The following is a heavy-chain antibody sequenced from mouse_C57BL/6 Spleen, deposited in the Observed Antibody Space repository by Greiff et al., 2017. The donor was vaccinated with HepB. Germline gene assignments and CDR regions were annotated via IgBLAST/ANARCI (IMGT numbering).Heavy chain of an antibody. CDR1: GFTFSSYA. V-gene: IGHV5-4*01. CDR3: AREGYGSSYDYFDY. D-gene: IGHD1-1*01. Sequence: DVQLVESGGGLVKPGGSLKLSCAASGFTFSSYAMSWVRQTPEKRLEWVATISDGGSYTYYPDNVKGRFTISRDNAKNNLYLQMSHLKSEDTAMYYCAREGYGSSYDYFDYWGQGTTLTVSS. J-gene: IGHJ2*01. CDR2: ISDGGSYT.